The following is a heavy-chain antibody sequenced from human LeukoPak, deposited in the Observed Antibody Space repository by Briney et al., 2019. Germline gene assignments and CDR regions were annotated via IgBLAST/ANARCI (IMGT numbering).Heavy chain of an antibody. CDR3: ATGGRIVGAYFDY. CDR1: GGTFSSYA. D-gene: IGHD1-26*01. CDR2: FDPEDGET. J-gene: IGHJ4*02. V-gene: IGHV1-24*01. Sequence: ASVKVSCKASGGTFSSYAISWVRQAPGQGLEWMGGFDPEDGETIYAQKFQGRVTMTEDTSTDTAYMELSSLRSEDTAVYYCATGGRIVGAYFDYWGQGTLVTVSS.